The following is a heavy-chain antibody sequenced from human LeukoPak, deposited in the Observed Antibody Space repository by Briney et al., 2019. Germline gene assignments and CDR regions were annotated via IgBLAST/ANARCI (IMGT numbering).Heavy chain of an antibody. J-gene: IGHJ6*03. CDR2: IDNRGTS. CDR1: GGSISSYH. V-gene: IGHV4-59*01. D-gene: IGHD2-15*01. Sequence: PSETLSLTCGVSGGSISSYHWSWIRQPPGKGLEWIGYIDNRGTSHYNPSLKSRVSISADTSKNQFSLKLSSVTAADTAVYYCARAGGVANYMDVWGKGTTVTVSS. CDR3: ARAGGVANYMDV.